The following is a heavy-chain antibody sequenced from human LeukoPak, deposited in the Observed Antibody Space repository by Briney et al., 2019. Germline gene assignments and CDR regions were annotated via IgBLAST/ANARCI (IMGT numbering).Heavy chain of an antibody. D-gene: IGHD1-26*01. CDR1: EFTFNSYD. CDR2: ISYDESYK. V-gene: IGHV3-30*18. Sequence: PGRSLRLSCAASEFTFNSYDMHWVRQAPGKGVEWVAVISYDESYKYYADSVKGRFTISRDNSKNTLYLQMHSLRPEDTALYYCAKGPVSGSRSPLDYWGQGTLVTVSS. CDR3: AKGPVSGSRSPLDY. J-gene: IGHJ4*02.